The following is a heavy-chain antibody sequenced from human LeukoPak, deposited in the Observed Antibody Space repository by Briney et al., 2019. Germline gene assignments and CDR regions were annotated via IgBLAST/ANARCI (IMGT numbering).Heavy chain of an antibody. Sequence: GGSLRLSCAVSGLTFSNYEMNWVRHAPERGREWVSYISDRGNHIYYTDSVKGRFTISRDNAKNSLYLQMNSLRAEDTAIYYCARDELSVYNFCPAFFDYWGQGALVTVSS. D-gene: IGHD1-20*01. CDR1: GLTFSNYE. J-gene: IGHJ4*02. CDR2: ISDRGNHI. V-gene: IGHV3-48*03. CDR3: ARDELSVYNFCPAFFDY.